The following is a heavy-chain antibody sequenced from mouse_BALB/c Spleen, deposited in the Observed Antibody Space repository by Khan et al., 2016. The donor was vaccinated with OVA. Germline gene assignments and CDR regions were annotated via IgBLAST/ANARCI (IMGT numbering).Heavy chain of an antibody. V-gene: IGHV1S41*01. CDR2: ISPGSGSA. Sequence: DLVKPGASVKLSCKASGYTFTSYWINWIKQRPGQGLEWVGQISPGSGSAYYNEVLKDKATLTIDTSSTTAYIQLSSLSSEDSAVYFCARSNYYGRSLYAMDCWGQGTSVTVSA. D-gene: IGHD1-1*01. CDR3: ARSNYYGRSLYAMDC. CDR1: GYTFTSYW. J-gene: IGHJ4*01.